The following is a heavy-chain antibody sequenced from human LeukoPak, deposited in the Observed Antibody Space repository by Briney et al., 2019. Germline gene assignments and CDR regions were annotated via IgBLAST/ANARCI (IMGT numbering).Heavy chain of an antibody. V-gene: IGHV3-48*04. CDR3: ARDGDHSEVAYFDY. J-gene: IGHJ4*02. Sequence: PGGSLRLSCAASGFTFSSYSMNWVRQAPGKGLEWVSYISSSGSTIYYADSVKGRFTISRDNANNSLYLQINSLRVEDTAVYYCARDGDHSEVAYFDYWGRGTLVTVSS. CDR2: ISSSGSTI. CDR1: GFTFSSYS. D-gene: IGHD4-11*01.